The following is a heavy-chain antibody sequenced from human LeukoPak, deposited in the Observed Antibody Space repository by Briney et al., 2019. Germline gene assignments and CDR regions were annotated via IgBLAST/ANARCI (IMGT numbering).Heavy chain of an antibody. V-gene: IGHV4-39*01. CDR2: IYYSGST. CDR1: GGSISSYY. CDR3: ARSRTHYYDSSGYGS. Sequence: SETLSLTCTVSGGSISSYYWGWIRQPPGKGLEWIGSIYYSGSTYYNPSLKSRVTISVDTSKNQFSLKLSSVTAADTAVYYCARSRTHYYDSSGYGSWGQGTLVTVSS. J-gene: IGHJ4*02. D-gene: IGHD3-22*01.